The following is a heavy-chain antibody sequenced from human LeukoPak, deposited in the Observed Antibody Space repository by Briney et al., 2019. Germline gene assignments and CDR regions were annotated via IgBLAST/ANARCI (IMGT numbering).Heavy chain of an antibody. CDR1: GFTFSSYE. D-gene: IGHD2-2*01. V-gene: IGHV3-48*01. J-gene: IGHJ3*02. CDR2: ISSSSSTI. CDR3: ARDCPGYCSSTSPSDAFDI. Sequence: GGSLRLSCAASGFTFSSYEMNWVRQAPGKGLEWVSYISSSSSTIYYADSVKGRFTISRDNAKNSLYLQMNSLRAEDTAVYYCARDCPGYCSSTSPSDAFDIWGQGTMVTVSS.